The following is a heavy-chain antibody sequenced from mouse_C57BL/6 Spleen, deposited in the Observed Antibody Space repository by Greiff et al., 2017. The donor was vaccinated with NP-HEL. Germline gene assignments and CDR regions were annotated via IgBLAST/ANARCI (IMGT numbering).Heavy chain of an antibody. CDR1: GYAFSRSW. J-gene: IGHJ3*01. CDR2: IYPGDGDT. CDR3: ARQIYYDYDAWFAY. V-gene: IGHV1-82*01. D-gene: IGHD2-4*01. Sequence: QVQLQQSGPELVKPGASVKISCKASGYAFSRSWMNWVKQRPGKGLEWIGRIYPGDGDTNYNGKFKGKATLTADKSSSTAYMQLSSLTSEYSAVYFCARQIYYDYDAWFAYWGQGTLVTVSA.